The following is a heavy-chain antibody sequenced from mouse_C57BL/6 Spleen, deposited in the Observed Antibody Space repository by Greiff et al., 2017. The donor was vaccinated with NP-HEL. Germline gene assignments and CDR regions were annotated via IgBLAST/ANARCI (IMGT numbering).Heavy chain of an antibody. D-gene: IGHD4-1*02. CDR2: IWSGGST. Sequence: QVQLQQSGPGLVQPSQSLSITCTVSGFSLTSYGVHWVRQSPGKGLEWLGVIWSGGSTDYNAAFISRLSISKDNSKSQVFFKMNSLQADDTAIYYCAINWDSGPFAYWGQGTLVTVSA. CDR3: AINWDSGPFAY. CDR1: GFSLTSYG. V-gene: IGHV2-2*01. J-gene: IGHJ3*01.